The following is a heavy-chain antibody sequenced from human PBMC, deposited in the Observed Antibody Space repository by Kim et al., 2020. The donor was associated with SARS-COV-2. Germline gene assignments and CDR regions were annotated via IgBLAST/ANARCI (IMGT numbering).Heavy chain of an antibody. V-gene: IGHV3-74*01. J-gene: IGHJ6*03. Sequence: GGSLRLSCAASGFTFSTYWMYWVRQAPGKGLVWVSRINSDGSRTNYADSVKGRFTISRDNAKNTLYLQMNSLRAEDTAVYYCARQSSTSCPCYYMDVWGKGTTATVSS. CDR1: GFTFSTYW. CDR3: ARQSSTSCPCYYMDV. D-gene: IGHD2-2*01. CDR2: INSDGSRT.